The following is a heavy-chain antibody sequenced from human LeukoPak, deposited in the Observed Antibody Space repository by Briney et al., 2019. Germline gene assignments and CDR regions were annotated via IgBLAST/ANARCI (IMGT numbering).Heavy chain of an antibody. CDR3: ARDFGDFGY. Sequence: GASVKVSCKASGYTFTSYYMHWVRQAPGQGLEWMGIINPSGGSTTYAQKFQDRFTVTRDTSTSTVYMELSSLRSEDTAMYYCARDFGDFGYWGQGTLVTVSS. D-gene: IGHD4-17*01. CDR1: GYTFTSYY. J-gene: IGHJ4*02. CDR2: INPSGGST. V-gene: IGHV1-46*01.